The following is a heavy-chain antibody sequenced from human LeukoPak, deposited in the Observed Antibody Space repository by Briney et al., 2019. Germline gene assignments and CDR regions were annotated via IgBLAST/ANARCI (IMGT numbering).Heavy chain of an antibody. V-gene: IGHV3-53*01. J-gene: IGHJ5*02. D-gene: IGHD3-16*01. CDR1: GFTFSSSC. CDR3: ARDRGFGGPQGDNWFDP. Sequence: GGSLRLSCAASGFTFSSSCMSWVRQAPGKGLEWVSVVYSDGGAKYADSVKDRFNISRDNSKNMLYLEMSSPRVEDTAVYYCARDRGFGGPQGDNWFDPWGQGTLVTVSS. CDR2: VYSDGGA.